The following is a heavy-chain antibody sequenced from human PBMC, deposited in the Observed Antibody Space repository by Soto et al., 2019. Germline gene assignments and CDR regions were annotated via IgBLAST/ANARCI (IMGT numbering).Heavy chain of an antibody. CDR1: GFIFNDAW. D-gene: IGHD2-15*01. V-gene: IGHV3-15*07. J-gene: IGHJ4*02. CDR3: ATDTHGVDY. Sequence: PLEESGGGLVKPGGSLRLSCATSGFIFNDAWMNWVRQAPGKGLEWVGRIKTKGDGETTDYATPVKGRFIISRDDSKKTLYLQMNSLKIEDTAVYFCATDTHGVDYWGQGTLVTVSS. CDR2: IKTKGDGETT.